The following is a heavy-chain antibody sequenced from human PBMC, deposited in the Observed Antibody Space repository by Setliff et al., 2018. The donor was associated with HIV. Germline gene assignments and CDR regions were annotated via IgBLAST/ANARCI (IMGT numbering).Heavy chain of an antibody. CDR2: IYYSGST. V-gene: IGHV4-59*01. CDR3: ARANSIKGYSYGPDAFDI. J-gene: IGHJ3*02. CDR1: TGSISRYY. Sequence: PSETLSLTCTFSTGSISRYYWNWIRQPPGKGLEWIGYIYYSGSTNYNPSLESRVTISLDTSKNQFSLNLSSVTAADTAVYYCARANSIKGYSYGPDAFDIWGQGTMVTVSS. D-gene: IGHD5-18*01.